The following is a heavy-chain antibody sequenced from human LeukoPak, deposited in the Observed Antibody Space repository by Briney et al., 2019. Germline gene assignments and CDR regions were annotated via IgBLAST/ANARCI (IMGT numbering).Heavy chain of an antibody. CDR2: ISGSGGST. CDR1: GFTFSSYA. J-gene: IGHJ4*02. D-gene: IGHD3-10*01. Sequence: PGGSPRLSCAASGFTFSSYAMSWVRQAPGKGLEWVSAISGSGGSTYYADSVKGRFTISRDNSKNTLYLQMNSLRAEDTAVYYCAKDLGLMVRGEFDYWGQGTLVTVSS. CDR3: AKDLGLMVRGEFDY. V-gene: IGHV3-23*01.